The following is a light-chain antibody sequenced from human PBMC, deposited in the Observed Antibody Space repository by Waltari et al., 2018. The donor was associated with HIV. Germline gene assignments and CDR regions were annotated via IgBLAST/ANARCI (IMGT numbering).Light chain of an antibody. CDR2: GNI. J-gene: IGLJ2*01. Sequence: QPVLTQPPSVSWVPWQIATIPCPGRRSTIRAGYDAPWYQQPPGTAPKLLINGNINRPSGVSDRFSDFKSGTSASLAITGLQTEDEADYYCQSYDVSLSGSIFGGGTKLTVL. V-gene: IGLV1-40*01. CDR3: QSYDVSLSGSI. CDR1: RSTIRAGYD.